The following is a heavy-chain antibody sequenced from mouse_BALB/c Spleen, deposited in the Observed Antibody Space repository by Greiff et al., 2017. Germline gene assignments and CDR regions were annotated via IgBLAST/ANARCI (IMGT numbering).Heavy chain of an antibody. CDR2: IYPGDGDT. CDR3: AREFITTATFAY. Sequence: VHLVESGAELARPGASVKLSCKASGYTFTSYWMQWVKQRPGQGLEWIGAIYPGDGDTRYTQKFKGKATLTADKSSSTAYMQLSSLASEDSAVYYCAREFITTATFAYWGQGTLVTVSA. CDR1: GYTFTSYW. J-gene: IGHJ3*01. D-gene: IGHD1-2*01. V-gene: IGHV1-87*01.